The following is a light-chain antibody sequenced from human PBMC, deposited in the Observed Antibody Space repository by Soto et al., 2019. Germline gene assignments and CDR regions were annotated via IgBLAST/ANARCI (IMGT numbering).Light chain of an antibody. CDR1: QDISNF. CDR3: QKYSSVIT. J-gene: IGKJ5*01. Sequence: DIQMTQSPSSLSASVGDRVTITCQASQDISNFLAWYQQKPGKVPKLLISAASTLQSGVPSRFSGSGSGTDFTLTITSLQPEDVATYYCQKYSSVITFGQGTRLEIK. V-gene: IGKV1-27*01. CDR2: AAS.